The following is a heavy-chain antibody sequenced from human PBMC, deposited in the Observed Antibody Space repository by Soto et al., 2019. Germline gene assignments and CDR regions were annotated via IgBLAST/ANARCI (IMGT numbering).Heavy chain of an antibody. J-gene: IGHJ5*02. CDR2: IYYSGST. Sequence: SETLSLTCTVSGGSISSYYWSWIRQPPGKGLEWIGYIYYSGSTNYNPSLKSRVTISVDTSKNQFSLKLSSVTAADTAVYYCARDNNYGDYNWFDPWGQGSLVTVSS. CDR3: ARDNNYGDYNWFDP. V-gene: IGHV4-59*01. D-gene: IGHD4-17*01. CDR1: GGSISSYY.